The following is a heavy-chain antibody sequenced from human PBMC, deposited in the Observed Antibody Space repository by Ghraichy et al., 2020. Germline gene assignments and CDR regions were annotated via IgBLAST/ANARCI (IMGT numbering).Heavy chain of an antibody. J-gene: IGHJ6*02. Sequence: GESLNISCAASGFTFSSYSMNWVRQAPGKGLEWVSYISSSSRTIHYADSVKGRFTISRDNAKNSLYLQMNSLRDEDTAVYYCARDAAEYCSSTSCYGEGMDVWGQGTTVTVSS. CDR1: GFTFSSYS. CDR3: ARDAAEYCSSTSCYGEGMDV. CDR2: ISSSSRTI. V-gene: IGHV3-48*02. D-gene: IGHD2-2*01.